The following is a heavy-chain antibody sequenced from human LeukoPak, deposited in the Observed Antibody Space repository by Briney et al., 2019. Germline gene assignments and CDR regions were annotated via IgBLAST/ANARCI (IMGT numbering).Heavy chain of an antibody. J-gene: IGHJ4*02. CDR2: IKTDGSST. CDR1: GDSW. Sequence: PGGSLRLSCEGSGDSWMHWVRQVPGKGLVWVSRIKTDGSSTSYADSVKGRFTISRDNAKNTLYLQMNSLRAEDTAVYYCARDGVSNSGLDYWGQGTLVTVSS. D-gene: IGHD4-23*01. CDR3: ARDGVSNSGLDY. V-gene: IGHV3-74*01.